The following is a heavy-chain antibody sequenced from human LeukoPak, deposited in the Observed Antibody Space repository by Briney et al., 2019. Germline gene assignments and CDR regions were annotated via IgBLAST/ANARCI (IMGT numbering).Heavy chain of an antibody. J-gene: IGHJ6*04. CDR2: ISRSSSYI. D-gene: IGHD2-15*01. Sequence: GGSLRLSCAASGFTFSSYSMNWVRQAPGKGLEWVSSISRSSSYIYYADSVKGRFTISRDNAKNSLYLQMNSLRAEDTAVYYCARELGYCSGGSCYPGVGMDVWGKGTTVTVSS. V-gene: IGHV3-21*01. CDR3: ARELGYCSGGSCYPGVGMDV. CDR1: GFTFSSYS.